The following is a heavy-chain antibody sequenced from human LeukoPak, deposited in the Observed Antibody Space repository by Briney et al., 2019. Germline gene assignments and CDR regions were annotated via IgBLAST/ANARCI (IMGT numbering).Heavy chain of an antibody. V-gene: IGHV7-4-1*02. Sequence: ASVKVSCKASGGTFSSYAISWVRQAPGQGLEWMGWINTNTGNPTYAQGFTGRFVFSLDTSVSTAYLQISSLKAEDTAVYYCARDRVGIAVAGAVDYWGQGTLVTVSS. J-gene: IGHJ4*02. D-gene: IGHD6-19*01. CDR1: GGTFSSYA. CDR3: ARDRVGIAVAGAVDY. CDR2: INTNTGNP.